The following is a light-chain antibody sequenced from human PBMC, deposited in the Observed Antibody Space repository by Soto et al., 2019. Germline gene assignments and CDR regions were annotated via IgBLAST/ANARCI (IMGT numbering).Light chain of an antibody. Sequence: QSALTQPSSASGSPGQSVTISCTGTSNDVGGYNYVSWYQQHPGKAPKLMIFEVTKRPSGVPDRFSGSKSDNTASLTVSGLQAEDEAYYYCSSYAGSNNLDVVFGGGTKLTVL. CDR3: SSYAGSNNLDVV. J-gene: IGLJ2*01. CDR2: EVT. CDR1: SNDVGGYNY. V-gene: IGLV2-8*01.